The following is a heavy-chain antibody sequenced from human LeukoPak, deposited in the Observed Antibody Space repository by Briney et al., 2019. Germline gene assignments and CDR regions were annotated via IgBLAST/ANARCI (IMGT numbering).Heavy chain of an antibody. J-gene: IGHJ4*02. Sequence: GGSLRLSCAASGFTFSRYWLSWVRQAPGKGLEWVANMNQDGSAKYYVVSVKGRFTISRDNAKSSLFLQMNSLRAEDAAVYYCARDKPRGSYYGSIFDSWGQGTLVTVSS. V-gene: IGHV3-7*01. CDR2: MNQDGSAK. CDR3: ARDKPRGSYYGSIFDS. CDR1: GFTFSRYW. D-gene: IGHD1-26*01.